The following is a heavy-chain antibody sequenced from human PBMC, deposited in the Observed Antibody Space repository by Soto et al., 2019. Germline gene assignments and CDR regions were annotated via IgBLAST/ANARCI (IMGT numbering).Heavy chain of an antibody. Sequence: SETLSLTCTVSGGSISSSSYYWGWIRQPPGKGLEWIGSIYYSGSTYYNPSLKSRVTISVDTSKNQFSLKLSSVTAADTAVYYCARLRNNYDSSGYYFDYWGQGTLVTVSS. CDR3: ARLRNNYDSSGYYFDY. J-gene: IGHJ4*02. D-gene: IGHD3-22*01. CDR1: GGSISSSSYY. V-gene: IGHV4-39*01. CDR2: IYYSGST.